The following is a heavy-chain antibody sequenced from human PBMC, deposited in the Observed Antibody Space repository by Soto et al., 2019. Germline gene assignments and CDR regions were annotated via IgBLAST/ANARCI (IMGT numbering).Heavy chain of an antibody. V-gene: IGHV3-33*01. CDR1: GFTFMTYG. D-gene: IGHD4-17*01. J-gene: IGHJ4*02. Sequence: QVQLVESGGGVVQPGRSLRLSCAASGFTFMTYGMHWVRQAPGKGLEWVAVIWYDGSNKYYADSVKDRFTISRDNSKNTLYLQMKSLRAEDTAVYYCARVPSVTQYYFDYWGQGTLVTVSS. CDR3: ARVPSVTQYYFDY. CDR2: IWYDGSNK.